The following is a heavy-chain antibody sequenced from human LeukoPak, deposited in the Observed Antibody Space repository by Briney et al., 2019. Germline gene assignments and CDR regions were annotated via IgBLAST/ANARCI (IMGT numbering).Heavy chain of an antibody. CDR1: GYTFTGYY. CDR3: ARGSSSFDY. CDR2: INPTGGST. J-gene: IGHJ4*02. V-gene: IGHV1-46*01. D-gene: IGHD6-13*01. Sequence: ASVKVSFKASGYTFTGYYMNWVRQAPGQGLEWMAIINPTGGSTSYARKFQGRVTMTRETSTSTVYMELSSLRSDDTAVYYCARGSSSFDYWGQGTLVTVSS.